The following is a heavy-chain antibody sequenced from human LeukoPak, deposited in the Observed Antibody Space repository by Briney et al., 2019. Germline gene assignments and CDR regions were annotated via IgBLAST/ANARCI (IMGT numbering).Heavy chain of an antibody. Sequence: GGSLRPSCAASGFTFSSYAMSWVRQAPGKGLEWVSGILDSGYSTYYANSVKGRFTISRDNSNNTLYLQMNSLRAEDTAVYYCAKLGGHPLHNYYVGVWGKGTTVAVS. CDR1: GFTFSSYA. CDR2: ILDSGYST. J-gene: IGHJ6*03. CDR3: AKLGGHPLHNYYVGV. V-gene: IGHV3-23*01. D-gene: IGHD3-16*01.